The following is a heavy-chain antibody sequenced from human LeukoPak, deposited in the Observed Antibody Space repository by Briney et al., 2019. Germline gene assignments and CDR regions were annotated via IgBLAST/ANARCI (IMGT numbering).Heavy chain of an antibody. CDR1: GFTFSSYS. V-gene: IGHV3-21*01. CDR3: AKDKLPYYDILTGLFL. CDR2: ISSSSSYI. J-gene: IGHJ4*02. D-gene: IGHD3-9*01. Sequence: GGPLRLSCAASGFTFSSYSMNWVRQAPGKGLEWVSSISSSSSYIYYADSVKGRFTISRDNAKNSLYLQMNSLRAEDTAVYYCAKDKLPYYDILTGLFLWGQGTLVTVSS.